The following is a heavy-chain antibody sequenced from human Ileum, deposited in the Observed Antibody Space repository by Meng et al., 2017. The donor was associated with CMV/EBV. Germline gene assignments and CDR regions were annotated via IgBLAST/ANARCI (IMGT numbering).Heavy chain of an antibody. J-gene: IGHJ6*02. CDR3: ARDLRHSSSWSNYYYGMDV. D-gene: IGHD6-13*01. V-gene: IGHV3-74*01. Sequence: FSSYWMHWVRQAPGKGLVWVSRINSDGSSTSYADSVKGRFTISRDNAKNTLYLQMNSLRAEDTAVYYCARDLRHSSSWSNYYYGMDVWGQGTTVTVSS. CDR1: FSSYW. CDR2: INSDGSST.